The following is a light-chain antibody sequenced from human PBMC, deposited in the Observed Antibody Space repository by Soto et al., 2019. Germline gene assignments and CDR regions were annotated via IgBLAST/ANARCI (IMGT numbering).Light chain of an antibody. V-gene: IGLV1-44*01. CDR3: AAWDDSLNGPV. CDR2: GND. Sequence: QSVLTQPPSASGTPGQRVAISCSGSSSNIGSHTVNWYQQLPGTAPKLLIYGNDQRPSGVPDRFSGSKSGTSASLAISGRQSEDEVDYYCAAWDDSLNGPVFGGGTKVTVL. CDR1: SSNIGSHT. J-gene: IGLJ3*02.